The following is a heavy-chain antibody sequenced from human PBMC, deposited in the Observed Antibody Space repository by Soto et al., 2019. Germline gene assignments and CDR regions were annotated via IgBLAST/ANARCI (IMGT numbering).Heavy chain of an antibody. V-gene: IGHV3-23*01. Sequence: EVQLLESGGGLVQPGGSLRLSCAASGFTFSSYAMSWVRQAPGKGLEWVSAISGSGGSTYYADSVKGRFTISRDNSKNTLYLQMNSLRAEDTAVYYCAKETIVVVPAAQGDWFDPWGQGTLVTVSS. CDR2: ISGSGGST. D-gene: IGHD2-2*01. J-gene: IGHJ5*02. CDR3: AKETIVVVPAAQGDWFDP. CDR1: GFTFSSYA.